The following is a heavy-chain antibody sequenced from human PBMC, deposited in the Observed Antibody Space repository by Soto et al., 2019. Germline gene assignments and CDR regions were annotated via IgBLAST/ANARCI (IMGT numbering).Heavy chain of an antibody. CDR3: AKGQGWSYYYDS. CDR1: GFTFSSYA. D-gene: IGHD2-15*01. V-gene: IGHV3-23*01. J-gene: IGHJ4*02. CDR2: IGGSGGT. Sequence: EVQLLESGGGLVQPGGPLRLSCAASGFTFSSYAMSWVRLAPGKGLEWFSSIGGSGGTYYADSVKGRFTISRDNSKNMLYLHLNSLRAEDTAMYYCAKGQGWSYYYDSWGQGTLVTVSS.